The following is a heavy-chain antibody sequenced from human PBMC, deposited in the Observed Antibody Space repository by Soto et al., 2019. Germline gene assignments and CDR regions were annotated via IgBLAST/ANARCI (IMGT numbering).Heavy chain of an antibody. V-gene: IGHV3-23*01. CDR2: TSGSGGST. CDR1: GFTFSSYS. J-gene: IGHJ4*02. Sequence: PGGSLRLSCAASGFTFSSYSMSWVRQAPGKGLEWVSATSGSGGSTYYADSVKGRFTISRDNSKNTLYLQMNSLRAEDTAVYYCAKDDGPPDRSLEWLFFFDYWGQGTLVTVSS. D-gene: IGHD3-3*01. CDR3: AKDDGPPDRSLEWLFFFDY.